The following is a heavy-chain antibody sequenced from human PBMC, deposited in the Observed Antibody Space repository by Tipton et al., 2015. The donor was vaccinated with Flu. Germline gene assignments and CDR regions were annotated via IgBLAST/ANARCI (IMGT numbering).Heavy chain of an antibody. CDR1: GGPITSNSYY. Sequence: LRLSCSVSGGPITSNSYYWGWIRQPPGRPLEWVGSIYYTGYRYDNPSLKSRLAMSIDTSQSQFSLRLSSMTAADTAVYYCAKVKFGWVESWAQGTLVTVSS. J-gene: IGHJ5*01. D-gene: IGHD3-16*01. V-gene: IGHV4-39*07. CDR2: IYYTGYR. CDR3: AKVKFGWVES.